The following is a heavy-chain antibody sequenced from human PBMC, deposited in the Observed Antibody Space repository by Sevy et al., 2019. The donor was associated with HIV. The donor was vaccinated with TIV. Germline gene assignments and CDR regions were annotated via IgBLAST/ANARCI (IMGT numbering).Heavy chain of an antibody. V-gene: IGHV4-34*01. Sequence: SETLSLTCVVNGGSFSGYYWSWIRQPPGKGLEWIGEINHSGSTNYNPSLKSRVTISIDTSRNRFSLKLSSVTAADTAVYYCARLPLKGGEDYFDYWGQGTLVTVSS. J-gene: IGHJ4*02. CDR1: GGSFSGYY. CDR3: ARLPLKGGEDYFDY. CDR2: INHSGST. D-gene: IGHD3-16*01.